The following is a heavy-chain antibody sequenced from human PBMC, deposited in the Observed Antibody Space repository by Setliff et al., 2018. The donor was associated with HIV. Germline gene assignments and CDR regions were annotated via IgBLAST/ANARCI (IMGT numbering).Heavy chain of an antibody. J-gene: IGHJ4*02. CDR2: IYHSGST. CDR1: GGSISSNW. Sequence: SETLSLTCAVSGGSISSNWWRWVRQSPGKGLEWIGEIYHSGSTHYNPSLQSRGTKAVDKSKSQFSLKLNSVTAADTAVYYCGGNGYYSIDYWGQGTLVTVSS. V-gene: IGHV4-4*02. D-gene: IGHD3-22*01. CDR3: GGNGYYSIDY.